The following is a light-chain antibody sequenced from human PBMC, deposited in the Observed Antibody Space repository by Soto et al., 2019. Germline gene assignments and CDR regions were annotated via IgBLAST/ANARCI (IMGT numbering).Light chain of an antibody. Sequence: EIVLTQSPGTLSLSPGERATLSCRASQTVSSSYLAWYQQKPGQAPRLLIYGASTRATGIPGRFSGSAPGTDFTLTISRLEPEDFAVYYCQQYGPSPMYTFGQGTNLEIK. V-gene: IGKV3-20*01. J-gene: IGKJ2*01. CDR1: QTVSSSY. CDR2: GAS. CDR3: QQYGPSPMYT.